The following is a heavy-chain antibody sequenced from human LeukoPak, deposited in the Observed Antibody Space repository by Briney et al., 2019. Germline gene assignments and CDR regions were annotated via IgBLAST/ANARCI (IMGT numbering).Heavy chain of an antibody. CDR3: ARDSRSGWYGVFDY. D-gene: IGHD6-19*01. V-gene: IGHV3-69-1*01. CDR1: GFTFSDYY. J-gene: IGHJ4*02. CDR2: ISSSSTI. Sequence: PGGSLRLSCAASGFTFSDYYMSWIRQAPGKGLEWVSYISSSSTIYYADSVKGRFTISRDNAKNSLYLQMNSLRAEDTAVYYCARDSRSGWYGVFDYWGQGTLVTVSS.